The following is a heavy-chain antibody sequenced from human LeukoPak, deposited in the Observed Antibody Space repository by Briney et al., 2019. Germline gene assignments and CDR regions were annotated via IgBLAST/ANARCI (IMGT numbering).Heavy chain of an antibody. D-gene: IGHD2-2*01. J-gene: IGHJ4*02. V-gene: IGHV1-18*01. CDR2: ISAYNGNT. Sequence: ASVKVSCKASGYTFTSYGISWVRQAPGQGLEWMGWISAYNGNTNYAQKLQGRVTMTTDTSTSTAYMELSSLRSEDTAVYYCARNLLRGEVPAAMHWGQGTLVTVSS. CDR1: GYTFTSYG. CDR3: ARNLLRGEVPAAMH.